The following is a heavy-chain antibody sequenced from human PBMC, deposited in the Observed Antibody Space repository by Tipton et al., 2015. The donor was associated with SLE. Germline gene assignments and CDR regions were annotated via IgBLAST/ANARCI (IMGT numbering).Heavy chain of an antibody. CDR1: GGSISSHY. D-gene: IGHD4-17*01. CDR2: IYTSGST. Sequence: TLSLTCTVSGGSISSHYWSWIRQPPGKGLEWIGCIYTSGSTSYNPSLKSRVTISVDTSKNQFSLKLSSVTAADTAVYYCASSIPNYGPPRYFDYWGQGTLVTVSS. V-gene: IGHV4-4*09. CDR3: ASSIPNYGPPRYFDY. J-gene: IGHJ4*02.